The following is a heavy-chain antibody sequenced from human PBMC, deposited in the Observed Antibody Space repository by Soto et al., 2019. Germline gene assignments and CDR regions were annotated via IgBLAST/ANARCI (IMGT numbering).Heavy chain of an antibody. CDR2: ISSSGSTI. Sequence: GGSLRPSCAASGFTFSSYEMNWVRQAPGKGLEWVSYISSSGSTIYYADSVKGRFTISRDNAKNSLYLQMNSLRAEDTAVYYCARAYYYDSSGYYPPVDAFDIWGQGTMVTVSS. CDR3: ARAYYYDSSGYYPPVDAFDI. J-gene: IGHJ3*02. CDR1: GFTFSSYE. D-gene: IGHD3-22*01. V-gene: IGHV3-48*03.